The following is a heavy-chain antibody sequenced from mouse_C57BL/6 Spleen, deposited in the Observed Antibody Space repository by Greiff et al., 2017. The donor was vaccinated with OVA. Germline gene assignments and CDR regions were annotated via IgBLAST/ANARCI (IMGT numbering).Heavy chain of an antibody. V-gene: IGHV5-4*03. CDR2: ISDGGSYT. Sequence: EVKLVESGGGLVKPGGSLKLSCAASGFTFSSYAMSWVRQTPEKRLEWVATISDGGSYTYYPDNVKGRFTISRDNAKNNLYLQMSHLKSEDTAMYYCARNNNSAWFAYWGQGTLVTVSA. D-gene: IGHD1-3*01. CDR3: ARNNNSAWFAY. CDR1: GFTFSSYA. J-gene: IGHJ3*01.